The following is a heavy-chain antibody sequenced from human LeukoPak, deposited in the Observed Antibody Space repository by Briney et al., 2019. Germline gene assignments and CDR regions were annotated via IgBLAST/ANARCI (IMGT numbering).Heavy chain of an antibody. V-gene: IGHV4-34*01. CDR2: INHSGST. D-gene: IGHD6-13*01. Sequence: PSETLSLTCAVYGGSFSGYYWSWIRQPPGKGLEWIGEINHSGSTNYNPSLKSRVTISVDTSKNQFSLKLSSVTAADTAVYYCARGLPGYSSSWFILWGRGTLVTVSS. CDR3: ARGLPGYSSSWFIL. CDR1: GGSFSGYY. J-gene: IGHJ2*01.